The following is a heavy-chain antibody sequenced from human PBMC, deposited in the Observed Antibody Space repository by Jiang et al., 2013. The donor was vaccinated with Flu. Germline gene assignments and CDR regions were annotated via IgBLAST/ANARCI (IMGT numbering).Heavy chain of an antibody. D-gene: IGHD6-19*01. CDR3: ARELGSGWVGGMDV. CDR2: IYARGGP. CDR1: GWSISSGAYH. V-gene: IGHV4-61*02. J-gene: IGHJ6*02. Sequence: QTLSLTCTVSGWSISSGAYHWSWIRQSAERGLEWIGRIYARGGPNYNPSLKSRVTISADTSKNQVSLELTSLTAADTAVYYCARELGSGWVGGMDVWGQGTTVIVAS.